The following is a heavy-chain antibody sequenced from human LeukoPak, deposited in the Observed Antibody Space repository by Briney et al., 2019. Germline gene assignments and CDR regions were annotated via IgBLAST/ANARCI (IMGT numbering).Heavy chain of an antibody. CDR3: ARGFPTSRWFDP. J-gene: IGHJ5*02. CDR1: GGSINSGGYS. D-gene: IGHD1-26*01. Sequence: SETLSLTCAVSGGSINSGGYSWSWIRQPPGKGLEWIGYIYHSGNTYYNPSLKSRVTISVDRSKIQFSLKLRSVTAADTAVYYCARGFPTSRWFDPWGQGTLVTVSS. V-gene: IGHV4-30-2*01. CDR2: IYHSGNT.